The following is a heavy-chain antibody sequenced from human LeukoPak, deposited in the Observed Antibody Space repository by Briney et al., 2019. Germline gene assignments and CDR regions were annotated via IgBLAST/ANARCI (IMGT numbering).Heavy chain of an antibody. Sequence: PSETPSLTCTVSVGSISSSSYYWGWIRQPPGKGLEWIGSIYYSGSTYYNPSLKSRVIISVDTSKNQFSLKLSSVTAADTAVYYCASRSSWYGGAWFDYWGQGTLVTVSS. CDR2: IYYSGST. CDR3: ASRSSWYGGAWFDY. J-gene: IGHJ4*02. D-gene: IGHD6-13*01. V-gene: IGHV4-39*01. CDR1: VGSISSSSYY.